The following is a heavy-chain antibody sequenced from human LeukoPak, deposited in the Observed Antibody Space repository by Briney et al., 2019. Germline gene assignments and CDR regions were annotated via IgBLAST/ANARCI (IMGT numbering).Heavy chain of an antibody. V-gene: IGHV4-59*01. CDR3: ARSALDTSGSYYNPQPFDY. CDR1: AGSISIYF. CDR2: DYYSGST. J-gene: IGHJ4*02. Sequence: PSETLSLTCTVSAGSISIYFWSCIRHLPGKGLEWVGYDYYSGSTNNNRSVKSRVTISVDTSKNQFSLKLTSVAAADTAVYYCARSALDTSGSYYNPQPFDYWGQGTLVTVSS. D-gene: IGHD3-10*01.